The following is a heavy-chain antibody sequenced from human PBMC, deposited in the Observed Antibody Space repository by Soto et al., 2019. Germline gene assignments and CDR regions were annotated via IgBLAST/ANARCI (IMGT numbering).Heavy chain of an antibody. Sequence: QVPLVESGGGLVKPGGSLRLSCAASEFILSDYYMSWIRQAPGKGLEWISYISSSGRTIYYAESVKGRFTISRDNAKNSLYLQMNSLRAEDTAVYHCARGYYDFWTGMDVWGQGTTVTVSS. J-gene: IGHJ6*02. CDR1: EFILSDYY. CDR3: ARGYYDFWTGMDV. V-gene: IGHV3-11*01. CDR2: ISSSGRTI. D-gene: IGHD3-3*01.